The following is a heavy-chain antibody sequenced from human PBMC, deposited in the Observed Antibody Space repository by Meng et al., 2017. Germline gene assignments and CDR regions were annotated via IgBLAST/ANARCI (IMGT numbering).Heavy chain of an antibody. CDR1: ASTCTSYA. D-gene: IGHD2-15*01. V-gene: IGHV7-4-1*02. Sequence: ESELNMPGDLVSVSVTASASTCTSYAKNWVRQAPGPGLEWMGWINTNTGHPTYAQGFTGRFVFSLDTSVSTAYLQISSLKAEDTAVYYCARLVAGTFGQLFDPWGQGTLVTVSS. CDR2: INTNTGHP. CDR3: ARLVAGTFGQLFDP. J-gene: IGHJ5*02.